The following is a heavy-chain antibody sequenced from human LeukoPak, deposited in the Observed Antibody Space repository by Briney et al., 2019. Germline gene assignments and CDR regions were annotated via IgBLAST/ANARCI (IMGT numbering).Heavy chain of an antibody. D-gene: IGHD5-24*01. J-gene: IGHJ4*02. CDR1: GGSISLYY. V-gene: IGHV4-59*01. Sequence: SETLSLTCTVSGGSISLYYWSWIRQPPGKGLEWIAYVYYTGDANYNPSLKSRVTISVDTSKNQFSLKLSSVTAAATAVYYCARLGGWLQPFDYWGQGTLVTVSS. CDR3: ARLGGWLQPFDY. CDR2: VYYTGDA.